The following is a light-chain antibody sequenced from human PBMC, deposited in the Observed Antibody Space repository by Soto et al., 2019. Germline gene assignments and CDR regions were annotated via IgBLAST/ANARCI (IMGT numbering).Light chain of an antibody. V-gene: IGKV3-15*01. CDR1: QSVGAN. Sequence: EIVMTQSPATLSVSPGERATLSCRASQSVGANLAWYHQKPGQAPSLLMYDASTRATGVPDRFSGSGSGTEFTLTVSSLQSEDFAVYYGQQYNNWPLTFGGGTKVEIK. CDR3: QQYNNWPLT. J-gene: IGKJ4*01. CDR2: DAS.